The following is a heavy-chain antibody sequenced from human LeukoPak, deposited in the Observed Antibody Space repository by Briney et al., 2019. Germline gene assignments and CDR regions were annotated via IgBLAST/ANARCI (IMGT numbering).Heavy chain of an antibody. CDR1: GGTFSSYA. J-gene: IGHJ4*02. CDR3: ARARSKYCSSTSCPTNSDY. Sequence: GASVKVSCKASGGTFSSYAISWVRQAPGQGLEWMGGIIPIFGTANYAQKFQGRVTITADESTSTAYMELSSLRSEDTAVYYCARARSKYCSSTSCPTNSDYWGQGTLVTVSS. V-gene: IGHV1-69*13. D-gene: IGHD2-2*01. CDR2: IIPIFGTA.